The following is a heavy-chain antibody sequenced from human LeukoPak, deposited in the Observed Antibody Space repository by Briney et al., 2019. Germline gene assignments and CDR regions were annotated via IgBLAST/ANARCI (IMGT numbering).Heavy chain of an antibody. V-gene: IGHV3-30*02. J-gene: IGHJ4*02. CDR3: AKARGYSYGDSFDY. CDR1: GFTFSSYG. Sequence: PGGSLRLSCAASGFTFSSYGMHWLRQAPGKGLEWVAFIRYDGSNKYYADSVKGRFTISRDNSKNTLYLQMNSLRAEDTAVYYCAKARGYSYGDSFDYWGQGTLVTVSS. CDR2: IRYDGSNK. D-gene: IGHD5-18*01.